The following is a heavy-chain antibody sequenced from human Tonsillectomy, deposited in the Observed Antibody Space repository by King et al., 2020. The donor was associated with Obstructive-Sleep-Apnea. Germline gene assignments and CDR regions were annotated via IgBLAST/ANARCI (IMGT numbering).Heavy chain of an antibody. CDR2: IFYSGRT. D-gene: IGHD3-10*01. J-gene: IGHJ2*01. V-gene: IGHV4-59*08. CDR3: ARPRGTEDRATYWYFDL. Sequence: QLQLQESGPGLVKPSETLSLTCTVSGGSISNYYWNWIRQPPGKGLEWIGYIFYSGRTTYNPSLKSRVTISVDTSNTQFSLKLSSVTAADTAVYYCARPRGTEDRATYWYFDLWGHGTLVTVSS. CDR1: GGSISNYY.